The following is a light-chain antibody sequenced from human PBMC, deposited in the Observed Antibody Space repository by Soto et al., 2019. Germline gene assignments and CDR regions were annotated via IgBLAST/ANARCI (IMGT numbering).Light chain of an antibody. CDR1: QSVSDW. Sequence: DIQMTQSPSTLSTSVGDRVTITCRASQSVSDWLAWYQQKPGKAPNLLIFRASKLESGVPSRFSGSGSVTDFTLTISCLEPDDFATYYCQQYTSHSVNFGQGTKVEIK. J-gene: IGKJ1*01. V-gene: IGKV1-5*03. CDR3: QQYTSHSVN. CDR2: RAS.